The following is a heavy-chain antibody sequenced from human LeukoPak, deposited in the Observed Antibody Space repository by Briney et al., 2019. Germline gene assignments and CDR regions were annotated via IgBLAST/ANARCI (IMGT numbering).Heavy chain of an antibody. J-gene: IGHJ6*03. V-gene: IGHV6-1*01. CDR2: TYHRSKWYN. CDR1: GDSVSSNSAA. Sequence: SQTLSLTCAISGDSVSSNSAAWNWIRQSPSRGLEWLGRTYHRSKWYNDYAVSVKSRITINPDTSKNQFSLQLNSVTPEDTAVYYCAREGRGADYYYYYMDVWGKGTTVTVSS. CDR3: AREGRGADYYYYYMDV.